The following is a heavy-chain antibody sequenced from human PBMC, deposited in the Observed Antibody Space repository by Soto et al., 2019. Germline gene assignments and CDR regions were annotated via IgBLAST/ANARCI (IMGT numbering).Heavy chain of an antibody. CDR2: ISASGGIT. CDR3: ATHADIPEGSLAFFDS. V-gene: IGHV3-23*01. Sequence: EVRLLESGGGLALPGGSLRLSCADSGFALSTFPVSWVRQAPGRELEWVSAISASGGITYYADSVRGRFIISRDNSKNTVYLQMNSLRAEDTALYYCATHADIPEGSLAFFDSWGQGTLVTVSS. J-gene: IGHJ4*02. CDR1: GFALSTFP.